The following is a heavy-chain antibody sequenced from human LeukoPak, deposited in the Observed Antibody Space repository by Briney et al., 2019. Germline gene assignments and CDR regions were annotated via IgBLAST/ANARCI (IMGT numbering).Heavy chain of an antibody. CDR2: INPSGGST. V-gene: IGHV1-46*03. CDR1: GYTFTSYY. Sequence: ASVKVSCKASGYTFTSYYMHWLRQAPGQGLEWMGIINPSGGSTSYAQKFQGRVTMTRDTSTSTVYMELSSLRSEDTAVYYCARDGGFLEWFPSAEYFDYWGQGTLVTVSS. J-gene: IGHJ4*02. CDR3: ARDGGFLEWFPSAEYFDY. D-gene: IGHD3-3*01.